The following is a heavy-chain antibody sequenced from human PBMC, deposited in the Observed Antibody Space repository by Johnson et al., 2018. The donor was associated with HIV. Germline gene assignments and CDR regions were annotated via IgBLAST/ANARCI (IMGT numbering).Heavy chain of an antibody. Sequence: VRLVESGGGLVKPGGSLRLSCAASGFTFSNVWMTWVRQAPGKGLEWVGRIKRKIEGETTDYAAPVKGRFTISRDDSKNTVYLQMNSLRAEDTAVYYCATGGGPAYEIWGQGTMVTVSS. CDR3: ATGGGPAYEI. V-gene: IGHV3-15*05. CDR1: GFTFSNVW. J-gene: IGHJ3*02. CDR2: IKRKIEGETT. D-gene: IGHD3-10*01.